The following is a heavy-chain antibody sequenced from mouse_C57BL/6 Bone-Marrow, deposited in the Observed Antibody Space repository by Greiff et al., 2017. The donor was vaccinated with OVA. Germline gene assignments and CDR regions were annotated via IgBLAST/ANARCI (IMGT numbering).Heavy chain of an antibody. V-gene: IGHV1-78*01. Sequence: VQLQQSDAELVKPGASVKISCKVSGYTFTDHTIHWMKQRPEQGLEWIGYIYPRDGSTKYNEKFKGKATLTADKSSSTAYMQLNSLTSEDSAVYFCARWIYYGKGTHYFDYWGQGTTLTVSS. J-gene: IGHJ2*01. CDR2: IYPRDGST. CDR1: GYTFTDHT. CDR3: ARWIYYGKGTHYFDY. D-gene: IGHD1-1*01.